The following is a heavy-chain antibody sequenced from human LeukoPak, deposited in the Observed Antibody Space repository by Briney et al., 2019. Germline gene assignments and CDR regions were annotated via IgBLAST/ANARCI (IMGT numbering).Heavy chain of an antibody. Sequence: ASVRVSCKASGYTFIDYYIHWVRQAPGQGLEWMGWINPNSGGTNYAQKFQGRVTMTRDTSISTAYMELSRLRSDDTAVYYCARGTMVSDPWGQGTLVTVSS. CDR3: ARGTMVSDP. J-gene: IGHJ5*02. D-gene: IGHD3-10*01. CDR2: INPNSGGT. V-gene: IGHV1-2*02. CDR1: GYTFIDYY.